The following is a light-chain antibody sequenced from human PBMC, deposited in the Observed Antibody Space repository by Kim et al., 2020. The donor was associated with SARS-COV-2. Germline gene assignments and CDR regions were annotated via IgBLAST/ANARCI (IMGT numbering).Light chain of an antibody. CDR3: QQYSSSPPLT. J-gene: IGKJ4*01. CDR1: QSVGSTY. CDR2: GSS. V-gene: IGKV3-20*01. Sequence: EIVLTQSPGTLSLSPGERATLSCRASQSVGSTYLAWYQQKPGQAPRLLIYGSSIRAIGIPDRFSGSGSGTDFALTISRLEPEDFAVYYCQQYSSSPPLTFGGGTKVDIK.